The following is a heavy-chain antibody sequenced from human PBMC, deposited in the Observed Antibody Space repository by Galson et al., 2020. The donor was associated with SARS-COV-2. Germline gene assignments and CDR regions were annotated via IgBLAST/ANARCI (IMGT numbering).Heavy chain of an antibody. Sequence: GGSLRLSCAASGFTFSSYWMSWVRQAPGKGLEWVANIKEDGSEKNYVDSVKGRFTISRDNAKNSVFLQMNSLRAEDTAVYYCAQSGSYFDYWGQVTLVIVSS. CDR3: AQSGSYFDY. J-gene: IGHJ4*02. V-gene: IGHV3-7*03. D-gene: IGHD1-26*01. CDR2: IKEDGSEK. CDR1: GFTFSSYW.